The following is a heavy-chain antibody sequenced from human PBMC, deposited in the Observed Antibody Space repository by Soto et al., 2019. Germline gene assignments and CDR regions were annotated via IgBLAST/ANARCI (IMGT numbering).Heavy chain of an antibody. J-gene: IGHJ6*02. CDR1: GGSFSGYY. V-gene: IGHV4-34*01. D-gene: IGHD5-18*01. CDR2: INHSGST. CDR3: ARRTAMVYFYYYGMDG. Sequence: KASETLSLTCAVYGGSFSGYYWSWIRQPPGKGLEWIGEINHSGSTNYNPSLKSRVTISVDTSKNQFSLKLSSVTAADTAVYYCARRTAMVYFYYYGMDGRGQGTLVTVSS.